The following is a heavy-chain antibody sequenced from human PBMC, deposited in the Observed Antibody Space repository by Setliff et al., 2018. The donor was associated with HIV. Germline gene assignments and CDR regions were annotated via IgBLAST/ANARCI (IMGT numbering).Heavy chain of an antibody. CDR1: GGSISSSNYY. CDR2: IYYSGST. D-gene: IGHD2-2*01. V-gene: IGHV4-39*07. J-gene: IGHJ6*01. CDR3: ARGPSGRAPAPARAPHYYGLDL. Sequence: SETLSLTCAVSGGSISSSNYYWGWIRQPPGKGLEWIGTIYYSGSTYYSPSLKSRVTISLDTSKNQFSLKLSSVTAADTAVYYCARGPSGRAPAPARAPHYYGLDLWGPGTTVTVSS.